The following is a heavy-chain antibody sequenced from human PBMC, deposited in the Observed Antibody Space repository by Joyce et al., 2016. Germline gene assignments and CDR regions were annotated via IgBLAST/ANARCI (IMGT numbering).Heavy chain of an antibody. J-gene: IGHJ6*03. D-gene: IGHD6-13*01. CDR3: ARDGTLFHYYYYMDV. CDR2: INTFNGNT. Sequence: QIQLLQSGPELKKPGASLKVSCKASGYTFTDNGISWVRQAPGQGLEWLGWINTFNGNTNYAHKVQGRVTLTTDTSKSTVYMELTSLGSDDTAVYYCARDGTLFHYYYYMDVWGKGTTVIVS. CDR1: GYTFTDNG. V-gene: IGHV1-18*04.